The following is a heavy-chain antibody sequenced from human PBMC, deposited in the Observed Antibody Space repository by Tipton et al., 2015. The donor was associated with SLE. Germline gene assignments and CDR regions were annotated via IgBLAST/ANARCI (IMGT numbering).Heavy chain of an antibody. CDR1: EYSFTNYW. V-gene: IGHV5-51*03. Sequence: QSGAEVKKPGESLKISCKGSEYSFTNYWIVWVRQVPGKGLEWMGLIYPTDSGTRYSPSFQGQVSISADMSTYTAYLQWSSLKASDSAIYYCASWPRWDAFDIWGQGTMVTVYS. CDR2: IYPTDSGT. CDR3: ASWPRWDAFDI. J-gene: IGHJ3*02.